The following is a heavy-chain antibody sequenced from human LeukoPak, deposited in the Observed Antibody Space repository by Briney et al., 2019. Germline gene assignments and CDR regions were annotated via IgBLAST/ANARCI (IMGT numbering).Heavy chain of an antibody. CDR1: GFTFDDYA. J-gene: IGHJ4*02. CDR3: AKDSKWSGSGWPSGYFDY. Sequence: GGSLRLSCAASGFTFDDYAMHWVRQAPGKGLEWVSGISWNSGSIGYADSVKGRFTISRDNAKNSLYLQMNSLRAEDTALYYCAKDSKWSGSGWPSGYFDYWGQGTLVTVSS. D-gene: IGHD3-10*02. CDR2: ISWNSGSI. V-gene: IGHV3-9*01.